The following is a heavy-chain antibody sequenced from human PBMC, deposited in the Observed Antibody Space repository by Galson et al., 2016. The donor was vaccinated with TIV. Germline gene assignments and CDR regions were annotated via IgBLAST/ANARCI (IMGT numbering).Heavy chain of an antibody. V-gene: IGHV3-30*01. D-gene: IGHD2-21*02. CDR3: ARQTGCGGDCYYFDY. Sequence: SLRLSCAASGFTFRSHAMHWVRQAPGKGLEWVADISYDGRNKYYADSVKGRFTISRDNSKNTLYLQMNSLRGEDTAVYYCARQTGCGGDCYYFDYWGQGTLVTVSS. J-gene: IGHJ4*02. CDR2: ISYDGRNK. CDR1: GFTFRSHA.